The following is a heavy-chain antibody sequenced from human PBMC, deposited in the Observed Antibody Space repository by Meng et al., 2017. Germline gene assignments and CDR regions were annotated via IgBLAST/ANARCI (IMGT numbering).Heavy chain of an antibody. CDR3: ARDRWGHWYSDL. CDR2: ISYDGSNK. V-gene: IGHV3-30*01. D-gene: IGHD2-21*02. CDR1: GFTFSSYA. J-gene: IGHJ2*01. Sequence: QVPLGGSGGGVVQPGRSLRLSCAASGFTFSSYAMHWVRQAPGKGLEWVAVISYDGSNKYYADSVKGRFTISRDNSKNTLYLQMNSLRAEDTAVYYCARDRWGHWYSDLWGRGTLVTVSS.